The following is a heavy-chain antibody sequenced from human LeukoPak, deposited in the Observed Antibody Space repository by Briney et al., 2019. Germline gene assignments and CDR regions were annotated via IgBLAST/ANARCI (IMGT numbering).Heavy chain of an antibody. Sequence: SETLSLTCTVSGGSFSNYYWSWIRQPAGKGLEWIGRIYTSGSTNYNPSVKSRVTMSGDTSNNQFSLKLTSVTAADTAVYYCARQPPQYYGMDVWGQGTTVTVSS. CDR1: GGSFSNYY. D-gene: IGHD1-14*01. J-gene: IGHJ6*02. V-gene: IGHV4-4*07. CDR2: IYTSGST. CDR3: ARQPPQYYGMDV.